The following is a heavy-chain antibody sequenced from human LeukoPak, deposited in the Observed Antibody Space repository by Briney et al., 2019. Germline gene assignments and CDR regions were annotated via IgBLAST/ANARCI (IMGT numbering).Heavy chain of an antibody. V-gene: IGHV4-34*01. CDR1: GGSFSGYY. Sequence: SETPSLTCAVYGGSFSGYYWSWIRQPPGKGLEWIGEINHSGSTNYNPSLKSRVTISVDTSKNQFSLKLSSVTAADTAVYYCARGPKIAAAGNDDYWGQGTLVTVSS. CDR3: ARGPKIAAAGNDDY. D-gene: IGHD6-13*01. CDR2: INHSGST. J-gene: IGHJ4*02.